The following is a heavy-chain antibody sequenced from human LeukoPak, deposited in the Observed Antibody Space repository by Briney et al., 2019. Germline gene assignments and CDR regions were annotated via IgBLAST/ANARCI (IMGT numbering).Heavy chain of an antibody. V-gene: IGHV3-23*01. CDR3: AEGTYGNGWIN. CDR2: ISVDDDSQ. Sequence: PGASLRLSCAVSGFSFINFYDHGVNWVRQAPGKGLEWVSGISVDDDSQAFADSVKVRFTISRDNSKNTLFLQMNSLAVEDTALYYCAEGTYGNGWINWGQGTLVTVSS. J-gene: IGHJ4*02. D-gene: IGHD6-19*01. CDR1: GFSFINFYDHG.